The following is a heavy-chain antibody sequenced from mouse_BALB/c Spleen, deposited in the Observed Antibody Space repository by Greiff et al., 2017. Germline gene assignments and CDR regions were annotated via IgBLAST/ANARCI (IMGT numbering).Heavy chain of an antibody. Sequence: QVQLQQSGAELAKPGASVKMSCKASGYTFTSYWMHWVKQRPGQGLEWIGYINPSTGYTEYNQKFKDKATLTADKSSSTAYMQLSSLASEDSALYYCARSQTARASFAYWGQGTLVTVSA. CDR2: INPSTGYT. CDR1: GYTFTSYW. CDR3: ARSQTARASFAY. D-gene: IGHD3-2*01. V-gene: IGHV1-7*01. J-gene: IGHJ3*01.